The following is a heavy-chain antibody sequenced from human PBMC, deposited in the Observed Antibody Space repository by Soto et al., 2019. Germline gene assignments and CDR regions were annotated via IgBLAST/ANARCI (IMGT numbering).Heavy chain of an antibody. CDR1: GYTFTSYG. CDR3: ARDEIIEWYEWYPEHFAI. D-gene: IGHD3-3*01. J-gene: IGHJ3*02. CDR2: ISAYNGNT. Sequence: QVQLVQSGAEVKKPGASVKVSCKASGYTFTSYGISWVRQAPGQGLEWMGWISAYNGNTNYAQKLQRRVTMTTDTSTSTAYIELRSLRSDDTAVYYCARDEIIEWYEWYPEHFAICGQGTMVTVSS. V-gene: IGHV1-18*04.